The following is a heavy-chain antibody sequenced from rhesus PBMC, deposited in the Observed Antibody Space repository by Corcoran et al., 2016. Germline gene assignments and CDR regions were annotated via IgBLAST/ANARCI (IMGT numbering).Heavy chain of an antibody. CDR1: GYSISRGDY. V-gene: IGHV4S14*01. CDR3: ARSRGEAGTPFDY. Sequence: QVQLQESGPGLVKPSETLSLTCAGSGYSISRGDYGGWLRPAPGEGLEWIGHISSGWSNYLNPSLKSRVTLSVATSKNHFSLKLSSVTAADTAVYYCARSRGEAGTPFDYWGQGVLVTVSS. CDR2: ISSGWSN. J-gene: IGHJ4*01. D-gene: IGHD1-1*01.